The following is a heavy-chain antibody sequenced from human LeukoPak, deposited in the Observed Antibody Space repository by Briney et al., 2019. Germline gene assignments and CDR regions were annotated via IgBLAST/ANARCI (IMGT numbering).Heavy chain of an antibody. Sequence: GGSLRLSCAASGFTFSSYAMSWVRQAPGKGLGWVSAISGSGGSTYYADSVKGRFTISRDNSKNTLYLQMNSLRAEDTAVYYCAKGRESSGWVYYYYMDVWGKGTTVTVSS. CDR3: AKGRESSGWVYYYYMDV. CDR2: ISGSGGST. D-gene: IGHD6-19*01. V-gene: IGHV3-23*01. CDR1: GFTFSSYA. J-gene: IGHJ6*03.